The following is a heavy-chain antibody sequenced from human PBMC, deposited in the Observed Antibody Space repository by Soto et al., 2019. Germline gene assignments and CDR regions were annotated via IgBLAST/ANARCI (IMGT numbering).Heavy chain of an antibody. CDR2: IYPGDSDT. V-gene: IGHV5-51*01. CDR3: ARSREIIASAGSFDY. Sequence: PGESLKISCKGSGYSFTSYWIGWVRQMPGKGLEWMGIIYPGDSDTRYSPSFQGQVTISADKSISTAYLQWSSLKASDTAVYYCARSREIIASAGSFDYWGQGTLVTVSS. D-gene: IGHD6-25*01. J-gene: IGHJ4*02. CDR1: GYSFTSYW.